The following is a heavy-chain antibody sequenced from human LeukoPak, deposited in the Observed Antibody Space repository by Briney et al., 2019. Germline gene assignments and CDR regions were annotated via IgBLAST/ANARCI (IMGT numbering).Heavy chain of an antibody. CDR1: RFTFSSYA. D-gene: IGHD6-19*01. V-gene: IGHV3-23*01. CDR3: ARIEQWLNYDY. Sequence: PGGSLRLSCAASRFTFSSYAMSWVRQAPGKGLEWVSAISGSGGSTYYADSVKGRFTISRDNAKNSLYLQMNSLRAEDTAVYYCARIEQWLNYDYWGQGTLVTVSS. J-gene: IGHJ4*02. CDR2: ISGSGGST.